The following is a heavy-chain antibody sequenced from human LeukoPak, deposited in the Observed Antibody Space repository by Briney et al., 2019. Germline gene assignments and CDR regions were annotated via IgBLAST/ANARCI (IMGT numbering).Heavy chain of an antibody. J-gene: IGHJ4*02. V-gene: IGHV3-21*01. D-gene: IGHD3-10*01. CDR2: ISSSSRYV. CDR1: GFTFSSYS. CDR3: ARDSPLMGY. Sequence: KPGGSLRLSCAASGFTFSSYSMNWVRQAPGKGLEWVSSISSSSRYVYYADSVKGRFTIARANAKHTLYMQMNSLRAEGTAVYYCARDSPLMGYWGQGTLVTVSS.